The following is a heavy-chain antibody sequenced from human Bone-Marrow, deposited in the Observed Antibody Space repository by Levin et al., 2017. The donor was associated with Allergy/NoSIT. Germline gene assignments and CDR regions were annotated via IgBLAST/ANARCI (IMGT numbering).Heavy chain of an antibody. CDR3: AKISGSYYGSSGGNADY. J-gene: IGHJ4*02. Sequence: GESLKISCAVSGFTFSTAIHWVRQAPGKGLEWVAVISYDGSNAYYAGSVEGRFTISRDNPKNTVYLQMNSLGVEDTAVYYCAKISGSYYGSSGGNADYWGQGTLVTVSS. D-gene: IGHD1-26*01. V-gene: IGHV3-30*18. CDR2: ISYDGSNA. CDR1: GFTFSTA.